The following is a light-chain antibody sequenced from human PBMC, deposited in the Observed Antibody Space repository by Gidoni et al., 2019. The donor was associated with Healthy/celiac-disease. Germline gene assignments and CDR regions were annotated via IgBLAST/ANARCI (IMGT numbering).Light chain of an antibody. V-gene: IGLV1-40*01. CDR1: RSNIGAGYD. CDR3: QSYDSSLSGSHVV. J-gene: IGLJ2*01. Sequence: QSVLTQPPSASGAPGQRVTISCTGSRSNIGAGYDVHWYQQLPGTAPKLLIYGNSNRPSGVPDRFSGSKSGTSASLAITGLQAEDEADYYCQSYDSSLSGSHVVFGGGTKLTVL. CDR2: GNS.